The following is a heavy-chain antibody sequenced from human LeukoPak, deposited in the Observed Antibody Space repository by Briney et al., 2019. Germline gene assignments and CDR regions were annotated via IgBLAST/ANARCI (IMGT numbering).Heavy chain of an antibody. CDR2: IYYSGNT. D-gene: IGHD6-19*01. CDR1: GGSISSSDYY. V-gene: IGHV4-39*01. CDR3: ASLVPGAVAIYGGVS. J-gene: IGHJ5*02. Sequence: PSETLSLTCTVSGGSISSSDYYWGWIRQPPGKGLEWIGSIYYSGNTFYNPSLKSRVTISVDTSKNQFSLKVSSVTVGDTAVYYCASLVPGAVAIYGGVSWGQGTLVTVSS.